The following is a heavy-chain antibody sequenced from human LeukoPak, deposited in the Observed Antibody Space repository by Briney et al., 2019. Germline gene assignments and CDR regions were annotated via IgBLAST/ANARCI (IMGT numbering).Heavy chain of an antibody. J-gene: IGHJ4*02. D-gene: IGHD5-12*01. Sequence: ESGPVLVKPTETLTLTCTVSGFSPSNARMGVSWIRQPPGKALEWLAHIFPNDEKSYSTSLKSRLTISKDTSKSQVVLTMTNMDPVDTATYYCARSPGYSGYDLYYFYYWGQGTLVTVSS. CDR2: IFPNDEK. CDR1: GFSPSNARMG. V-gene: IGHV2-26*01. CDR3: ARSPGYSGYDLYYFYY.